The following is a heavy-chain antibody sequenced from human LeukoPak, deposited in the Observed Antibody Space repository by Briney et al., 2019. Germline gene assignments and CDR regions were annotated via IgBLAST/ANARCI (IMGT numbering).Heavy chain of an antibody. Sequence: PGGSLRLSCAASGFTFSSYAMSWVRQAPGKGLEWVSAISGSGGSTYYADSVKGRFTISRDNSKNTLYLQMNSLRAEDTAVYYCARGRVGDSSGWYWFDPWGQGTLVTVSS. V-gene: IGHV3-23*01. D-gene: IGHD6-19*01. CDR1: GFTFSSYA. CDR2: ISGSGGST. CDR3: ARGRVGDSSGWYWFDP. J-gene: IGHJ5*02.